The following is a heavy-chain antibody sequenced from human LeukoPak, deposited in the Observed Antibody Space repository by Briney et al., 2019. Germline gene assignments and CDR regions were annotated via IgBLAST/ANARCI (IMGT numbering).Heavy chain of an antibody. CDR2: IYPGDSDT. CDR1: GYSFTSYW. D-gene: IGHD1-26*01. Sequence: GESLKISCKGSGYSFTSYWIGWVRQMPGKGLEWMGIIYPGDSDTRYSPSFQGQVTISADKSISTAYLQWSSLKASDTAIYYCARLGHVGATTLPRANYYGMDVWGQGTTVTVSS. CDR3: ARLGHVGATTLPRANYYGMDV. J-gene: IGHJ6*02. V-gene: IGHV5-51*01.